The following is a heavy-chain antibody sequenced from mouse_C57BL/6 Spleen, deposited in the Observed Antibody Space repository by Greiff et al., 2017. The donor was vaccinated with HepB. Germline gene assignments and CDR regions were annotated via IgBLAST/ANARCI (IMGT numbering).Heavy chain of an antibody. J-gene: IGHJ4*01. V-gene: IGHV5-16*01. D-gene: IGHD2-1*01. CDR1: GFTFSDYY. CDR2: INYDGSST. Sequence: EVQLVESEGGLVQPGSSMKLSCTASGFTFSDYYMAWVRQVPEKGLEWVANINYDGSSTYYLDSLKSRFIISRDNAKNILYLQMSSLKSEDTATYYCARVPIYYGNYDAMDYWGQGTSVTVSS. CDR3: ARVPIYYGNYDAMDY.